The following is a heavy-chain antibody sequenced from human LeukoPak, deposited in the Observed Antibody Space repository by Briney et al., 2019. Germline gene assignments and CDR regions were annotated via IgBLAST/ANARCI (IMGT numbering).Heavy chain of an antibody. J-gene: IGHJ4*02. CDR2: ISYDGSSK. D-gene: IGHD2-8*01. V-gene: IGHV3-30-3*02. CDR3: TEERDRDGYFRY. Sequence: PGGSLRLSCAASGFTFSNSAMHWVRQAPGRRLEWMTFISYDGSSKYYADAAKGRFTISRDNSKNTLYLEMSSLGLQDTAVYYCTEERDRDGYFRYWGQGTLVTVSS. CDR1: GFTFSNSA.